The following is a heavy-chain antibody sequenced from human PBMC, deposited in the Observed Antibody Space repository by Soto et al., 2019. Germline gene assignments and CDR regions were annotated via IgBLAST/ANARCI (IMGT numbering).Heavy chain of an antibody. D-gene: IGHD1-26*01. CDR3: AHCSHGGNTYFDL. Sequence: VQLQESGPGLVRPSETLSLTCTVSGGSISSGNFYWSWIRQPPGKGLEWIGYIYFSGSTSYSPSLKSRLTISLNTSNNQFSLKLTSVTAADTAVYYCAHCSHGGNTYFDLWGQGALVTVSS. CDR2: IYFSGST. CDR1: GGSISSGNFY. V-gene: IGHV4-30-4*01. J-gene: IGHJ4*02.